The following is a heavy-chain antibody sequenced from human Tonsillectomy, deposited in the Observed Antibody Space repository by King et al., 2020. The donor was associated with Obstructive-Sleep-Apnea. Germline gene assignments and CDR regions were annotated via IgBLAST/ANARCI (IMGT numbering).Heavy chain of an antibody. J-gene: IGHJ4*02. Sequence: VQLVQSGAEVKKPGESLKISCKGSGYSFTSYWIGWVRQMPGKGLEWMGIIYPGDSDTRYSPSFQGQVTISADKSISTAYLQWSSLKASDTAMYYCARVGAYCSGGSCPISSFDYWGQGTLVTVSS. CDR2: IYPGDSDT. V-gene: IGHV5-51*01. CDR1: GYSFTSYW. CDR3: ARVGAYCSGGSCPISSFDY. D-gene: IGHD2-15*01.